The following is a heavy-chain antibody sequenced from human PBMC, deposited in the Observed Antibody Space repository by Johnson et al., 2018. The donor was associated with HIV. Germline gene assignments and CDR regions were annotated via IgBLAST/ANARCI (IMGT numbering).Heavy chain of an antibody. J-gene: IGHJ3*01. CDR1: GFSFSNYA. Sequence: QVQLVESGGGVVQPERSLRLSCAASGFSFSNYAIHWVRQAPGKGLECVAAISYDGSNKYYADSVKGRFTISRDNSKNTLYLQMNSLKAEDTAVYYCASLSDDAFDFWGQGTMVTVSS. CDR3: ASLSDDAFDF. CDR2: ISYDGSNK. V-gene: IGHV3-30*04.